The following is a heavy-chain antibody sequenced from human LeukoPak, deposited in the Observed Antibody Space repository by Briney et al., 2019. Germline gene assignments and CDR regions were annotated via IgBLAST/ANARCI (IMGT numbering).Heavy chain of an antibody. CDR3: ARSAVTRAGVFDY. Sequence: SETLSLTCTVSSDSFSSYYWAWIRQPAGKGLEWLGRLYPGVSTNYSPSLKSRLPMSVDTSKNQFSLKLTSMTAADTAVYFCARSAVTRAGVFDYWGRGTLVTVSS. CDR1: SDSFSSYY. V-gene: IGHV4-4*07. D-gene: IGHD4-17*01. J-gene: IGHJ4*02. CDR2: LYPGVST.